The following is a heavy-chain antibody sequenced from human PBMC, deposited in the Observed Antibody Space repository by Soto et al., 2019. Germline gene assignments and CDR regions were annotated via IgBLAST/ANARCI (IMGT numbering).Heavy chain of an antibody. D-gene: IGHD5-18*01. CDR2: IWFDGSNK. J-gene: IGHJ4*02. CDR3: ARDLGYNYGHPFDY. CDR1: GFTFSGYT. Sequence: GGSLRLSCAASGFTFSGYTIHWVRQAPGKGLEWLALIWFDGSNKYYADSVKGRFTIPRDNAKNTLYLQMNTLRAEDTAVYYRARDLGYNYGHPFDYWGQGTLVTVSS. V-gene: IGHV3-33*01.